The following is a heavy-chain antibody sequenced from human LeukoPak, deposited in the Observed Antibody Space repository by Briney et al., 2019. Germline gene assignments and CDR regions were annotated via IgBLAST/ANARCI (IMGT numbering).Heavy chain of an antibody. J-gene: IGHJ4*02. Sequence: QPGGSLRLSCAASRFTFSSYGMNWVRQAPGKGLEWVSYISDSTSSKYYADSVKGRFTISRDNAKNSLYLQMNSLRDEDTAVYYCARDPYYYDSSGYYSTDYWGQGTLVTVSS. CDR1: RFTFSSYG. D-gene: IGHD3-22*01. CDR2: ISDSTSSK. CDR3: ARDPYYYDSSGYYSTDY. V-gene: IGHV3-48*02.